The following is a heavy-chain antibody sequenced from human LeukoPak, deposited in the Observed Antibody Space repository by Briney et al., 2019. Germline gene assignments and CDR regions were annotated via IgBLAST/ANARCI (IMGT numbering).Heavy chain of an antibody. J-gene: IGHJ6*02. CDR1: GGSISSYY. Sequence: SETLSLTCTVSGGSISSYYWSWIRRPPGKGLEWIGYIYYSGSTNYNPSLKSRVTISVDTSKNQFSLKLSSVTAADTAVYYCARVHGDPTYYYYYGMDVWGQGTTVTVSS. CDR3: ARVHGDPTYYYYYGMDV. V-gene: IGHV4-59*01. CDR2: IYYSGST. D-gene: IGHD4-17*01.